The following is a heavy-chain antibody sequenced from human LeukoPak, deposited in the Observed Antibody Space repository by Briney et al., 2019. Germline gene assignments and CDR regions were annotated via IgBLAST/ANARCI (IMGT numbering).Heavy chain of an antibody. J-gene: IGHJ4*02. CDR2: INPNRGGT. CDR1: GYTFTGYY. CDR3: ARVGGDYYGSGSTIFAY. Sequence: ASVKLSCKASGYTFTGYYMHCVRQAPGQGLEWMGWINPNRGGTNYAQKFQGRVTMTRATSISTAYMELSRLRSDDTAVYYCARVGGDYYGSGSTIFAYWGQGTLVTVSS. D-gene: IGHD3-10*01. V-gene: IGHV1-2*02.